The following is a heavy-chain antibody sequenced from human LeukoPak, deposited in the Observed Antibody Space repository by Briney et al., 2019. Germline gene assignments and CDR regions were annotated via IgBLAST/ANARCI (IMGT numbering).Heavy chain of an antibody. J-gene: IGHJ4*02. Sequence: WETLSLTRTVSGYSISSGYYWGWIRQPPGKGLEWIGSIYHSGSTYYNPSLKSRVTISVDTSKNQFSLKLSSVTAADTAVYYCARALSSYGGDYWGQGTLVTVSS. D-gene: IGHD5-18*01. CDR2: IYHSGST. CDR3: ARALSSYGGDY. CDR1: GYSISSGYY. V-gene: IGHV4-38-2*02.